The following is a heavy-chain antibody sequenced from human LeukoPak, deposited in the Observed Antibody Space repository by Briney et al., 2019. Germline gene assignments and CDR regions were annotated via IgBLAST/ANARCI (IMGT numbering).Heavy chain of an antibody. J-gene: IGHJ5*02. CDR1: GGSISSYY. CDR3: ARQIVYYYGSVSYPGYNWFDP. D-gene: IGHD3-10*01. V-gene: IGHV4-59*08. CDR2: IYYSGST. Sequence: SETLSLTCTVSGGSISSYYWSWIRLPPGKGLEWIGYIYYSGSTNYNPSLKSRVTISVDTSKNQFSLKLSSVTAADTAVYYCARQIVYYYGSVSYPGYNWFDPWGQGTLVTVSS.